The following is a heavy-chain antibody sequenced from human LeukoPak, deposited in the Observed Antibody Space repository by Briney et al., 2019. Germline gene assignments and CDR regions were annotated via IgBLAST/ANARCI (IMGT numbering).Heavy chain of an antibody. CDR1: GYTFTGYY. V-gene: IGHV1-2*02. Sequence: ASVKVSCKASGYTFTGYYMHWVRQAPGQGLEWMGWINPNSGGTNYAQKFQGRVTMTRDTSISTAYMELSRLRSDDTAVYYCARGLKSRLGYCSGGSCYSEYHYYFDYWGQGTLVTVSS. CDR3: ARGLKSRLGYCSGGSCYSEYHYYFDY. CDR2: INPNSGGT. J-gene: IGHJ4*02. D-gene: IGHD2-15*01.